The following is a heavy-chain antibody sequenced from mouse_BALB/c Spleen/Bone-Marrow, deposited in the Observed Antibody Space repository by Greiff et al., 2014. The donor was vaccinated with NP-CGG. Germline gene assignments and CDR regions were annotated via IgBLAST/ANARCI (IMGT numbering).Heavy chain of an antibody. CDR1: GYSFTGYN. D-gene: IGHD2-1*01. CDR2: IDPHYGGT. Sequence: VQLQQSGPELEKPGASVKISCKASGYSFTGYNMNWVKQSNGKSLEWIGNIDPHYGGTSYNQKFKDKATLTVDKSSNTAYMQRKSLTSEDSAIYYCASYGNSFGYWGQGTLVTVSA. CDR3: ASYGNSFGY. J-gene: IGHJ3*01. V-gene: IGHV1-39*01.